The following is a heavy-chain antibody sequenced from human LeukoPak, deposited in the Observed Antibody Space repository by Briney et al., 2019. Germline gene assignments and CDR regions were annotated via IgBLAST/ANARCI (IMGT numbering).Heavy chain of an antibody. V-gene: IGHV4-4*07. Sequence: PSETLPLTCTVSGGSISSYYWSWIRQPAGKGLEWMGRIYTSGSTNYNPSLKSRVTISVDKSKNQFSLKLSSVTAADTAVYYCARGPPYYGSGSYSYWGQGTLVTVSS. CDR1: GGSISSYY. CDR2: IYTSGST. CDR3: ARGPPYYGSGSYSY. J-gene: IGHJ4*02. D-gene: IGHD3-10*01.